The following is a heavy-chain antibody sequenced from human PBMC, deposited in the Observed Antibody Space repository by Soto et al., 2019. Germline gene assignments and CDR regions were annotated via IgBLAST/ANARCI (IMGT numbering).Heavy chain of an antibody. D-gene: IGHD3-10*01. CDR3: ARVRVIRGVIPSHFGL. J-gene: IGHJ4*02. CDR1: GGTFNMYG. V-gene: IGHV1-69*06. CDR2: IIPLYGTV. Sequence: SVKVSCKASGGTFNMYGISWVLQAPGQGLDWMGVIIPLYGTVNYAQKFQGRVSITADKSTSTAYMDLNSLRSDDTAVYYCARVRVIRGVIPSHFGLWGQGTQVTVSS.